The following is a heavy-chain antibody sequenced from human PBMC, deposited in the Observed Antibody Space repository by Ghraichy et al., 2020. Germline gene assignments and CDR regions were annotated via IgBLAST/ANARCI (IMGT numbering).Heavy chain of an antibody. Sequence: SETLSLTCTVSGGSISSYYWSWIRQPPGKGLEWIGYIYYSGSTNYNPSLKSRVTISVDTSKNQFSLKLSSVTAADTAVYYCARVASTVNGGVLWFGELLRENYFDYWGQGTLVTVSS. V-gene: IGHV4-59*01. J-gene: IGHJ4*02. CDR3: ARVASTVNGGVLWFGELLRENYFDY. CDR2: IYYSGST. D-gene: IGHD3-10*01. CDR1: GGSISSYY.